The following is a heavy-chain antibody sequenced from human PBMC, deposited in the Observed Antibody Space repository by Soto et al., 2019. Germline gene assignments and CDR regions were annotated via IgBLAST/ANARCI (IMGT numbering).Heavy chain of an antibody. CDR1: GGTFSSYT. D-gene: IGHD1-1*01. CDR2: IIPILGIA. J-gene: IGHJ5*02. CDR3: ARGNWNDAERLSLAPNWFEP. Sequence: QVQLVQSGAEVKKPGSSVKVSCKASGGTFSSYTISWVRQAPGQGLEWMGRIIPILGIANYAQKLQGRVTIAAEKATSTDYMALSSLRSEDPVLYYCARGNWNDAERLSLAPNWFEPRGQGNLVTVSS. V-gene: IGHV1-69*02.